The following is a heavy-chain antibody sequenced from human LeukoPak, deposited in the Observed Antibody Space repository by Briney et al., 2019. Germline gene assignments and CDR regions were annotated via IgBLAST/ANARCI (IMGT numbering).Heavy chain of an antibody. Sequence: SVKVSCKASGGTLSSYTISWVRQAPGQGLEWMGRIIPILGIANYAQKFQGRVTITADKSTSTAYMELSSLRSEDTAVYYCARDSTVTSLGDYWGQGTLVTVSS. CDR2: IIPILGIA. D-gene: IGHD4-11*01. CDR3: ARDSTVTSLGDY. CDR1: GGTLSSYT. J-gene: IGHJ4*02. V-gene: IGHV1-69*04.